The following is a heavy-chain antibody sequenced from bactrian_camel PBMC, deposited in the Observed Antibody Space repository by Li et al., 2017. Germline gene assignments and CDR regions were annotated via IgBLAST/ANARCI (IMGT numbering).Heavy chain of an antibody. CDR1: VTYDWLC. D-gene: IGHD5*01. V-gene: IGHV3S55*01. J-gene: IGHJ6*01. CDR3: AAAGRWGGTWYLHTCDPPGTSA. Sequence: ESGGGSLSTGDTLNLTCAGVTYDWLCLGWFRQAPGKSREGLAALNTDGTRTYADSVKGRATVSEDDARKTLYLQMNSLKPEDTGMYYCAAAGRWGGTWYLHTCDPPGTSAWGPGTQVTVS. CDR2: LNTDGTR.